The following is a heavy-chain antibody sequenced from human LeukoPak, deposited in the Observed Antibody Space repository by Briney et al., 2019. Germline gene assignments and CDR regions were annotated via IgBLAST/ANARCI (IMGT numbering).Heavy chain of an antibody. CDR2: ISYDGSNK. Sequence: PGGSLRLSRAASAFAFSDYVMHRVRQAPGKGLEWVALISYDGSNKYYADSVKGRFTISRDNSKDTLYLQMNSLRGEDTAVYYCARDPTHYLRYGYFDYWGQGTLVTVSS. J-gene: IGHJ4*02. D-gene: IGHD3-9*01. CDR1: AFAFSDYV. CDR3: ARDPTHYLRYGYFDY. V-gene: IGHV3-30*03.